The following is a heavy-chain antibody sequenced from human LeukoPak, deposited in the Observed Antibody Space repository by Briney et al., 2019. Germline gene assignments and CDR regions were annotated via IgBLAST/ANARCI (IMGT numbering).Heavy chain of an antibody. CDR2: ISYDGSNK. V-gene: IGHV3-30*18. Sequence: GGALRLSCAASGCTFSSYGRHWVRRAPARGLEGVAVISYDGSNKYYADSVKARFPISRDNSKNTLYLQMNSLRAEDTAVYYCAKDRDSSGYSPFDYWGQGTLVTVSS. D-gene: IGHD3-22*01. CDR3: AKDRDSSGYSPFDY. J-gene: IGHJ4*02. CDR1: GCTFSSYG.